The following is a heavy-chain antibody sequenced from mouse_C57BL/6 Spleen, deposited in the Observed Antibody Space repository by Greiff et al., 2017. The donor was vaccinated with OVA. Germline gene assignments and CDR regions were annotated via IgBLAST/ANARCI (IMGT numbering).Heavy chain of an antibody. V-gene: IGHV3-6*01. CDR3: ARDLDYDQAMDY. J-gene: IGHJ4*01. D-gene: IGHD2-4*01. Sequence: DVQLQESGPGLVKPSQSLSLTCSVTGYSITSGYYWNWIRQFPGNKLEWMGYISYDGSNNYNPSLKNRISITRDTSKNQFFLKLNSVTTEDTATYYCARDLDYDQAMDYWGQGTSVTVSS. CDR1: GYSITSGYY. CDR2: ISYDGSN.